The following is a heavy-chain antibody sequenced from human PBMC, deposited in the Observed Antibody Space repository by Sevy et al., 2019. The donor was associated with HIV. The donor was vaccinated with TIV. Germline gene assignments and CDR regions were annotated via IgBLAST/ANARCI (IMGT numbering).Heavy chain of an antibody. D-gene: IGHD6-13*01. J-gene: IGHJ6*02. CDR2: ISYDGSNK. Sequence: GGSLRLSCAASGFTFSSYAMHWVRQAPGKGLEWVAVISYDGSNKYYADSVKGRFTISRNNSKNTLYLQMTSLRAEDTAVYYCAREGYSSSWSGMHVWGQGTTVTVSS. CDR3: AREGYSSSWSGMHV. CDR1: GFTFSSYA. V-gene: IGHV3-30-3*01.